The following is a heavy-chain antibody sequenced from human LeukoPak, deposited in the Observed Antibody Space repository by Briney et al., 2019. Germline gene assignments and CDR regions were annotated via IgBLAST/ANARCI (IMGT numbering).Heavy chain of an antibody. CDR2: IYSGGST. CDR1: GLTVSTNY. D-gene: IGHD6-13*01. Sequence: GGSLRLSCAASGLTVSTNYMSWVRQAPGKGLEWVSVIYSGGSTYYADSVKGRFTISRDNSKNTLYLQMNSLRAEDTAVYYCARDLEEQQLSKDYYYYGMDVWGQGTTVTVSS. CDR3: ARDLEEQQLSKDYYYYGMDV. V-gene: IGHV3-53*01. J-gene: IGHJ6*02.